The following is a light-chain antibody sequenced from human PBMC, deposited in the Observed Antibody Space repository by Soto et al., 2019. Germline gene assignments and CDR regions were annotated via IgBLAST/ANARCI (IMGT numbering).Light chain of an antibody. CDR3: CSYAGSYTYV. CDR2: DVN. Sequence: QSVLPQPRSVSGSPGQSVTISCSDVGGYNYVSWYQQHPGKAPKLIIYDVNKRPSGVPDRFSGSQSGNTASLTISGLQAEDEADYHCCSYAGSYTYVFGTGTKVNVL. CDR1: DVGGYNY. J-gene: IGLJ1*01. V-gene: IGLV2-11*01.